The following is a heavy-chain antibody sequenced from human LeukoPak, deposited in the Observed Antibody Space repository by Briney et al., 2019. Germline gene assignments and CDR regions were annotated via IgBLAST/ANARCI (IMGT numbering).Heavy chain of an antibody. D-gene: IGHD2-15*01. V-gene: IGHV5-51*01. CDR1: GYSFTSYW. CDR3: ARHAGRGYCSGGSCYPAPFDY. Sequence: GESLKISCKGSGYSFTSYWIGWVRQMPGKGLEWMGIIYPGDSDTRYSPSFQGQVTISADKSISTAYLQWSSLKASDTAMYYCARHAGRGYCSGGSCYPAPFDYWGQEPWSPSPQ. CDR2: IYPGDSDT. J-gene: IGHJ4*01.